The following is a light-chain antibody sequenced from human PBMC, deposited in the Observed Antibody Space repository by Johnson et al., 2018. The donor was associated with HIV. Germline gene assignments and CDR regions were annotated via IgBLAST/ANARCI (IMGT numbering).Light chain of an antibody. CDR3: GTWDSSLSAYV. CDR2: DNN. V-gene: IGLV1-51*01. CDR1: SSNIGHNY. Sequence: QSVLTQPPSMSAAPGQKVTISCSGSSSNIGHNYVSWYQQLPGTAPKLVIYDNNKRPSGIPDRFSGSKSGTSATLGITGLQTGDEADYYCGTWDSSLSAYVFGTGTKVTV. J-gene: IGLJ1*01.